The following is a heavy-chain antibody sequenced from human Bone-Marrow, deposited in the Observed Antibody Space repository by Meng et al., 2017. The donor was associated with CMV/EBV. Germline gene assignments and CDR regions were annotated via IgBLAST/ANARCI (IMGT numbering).Heavy chain of an antibody. J-gene: IGHJ6*02. CDR1: GFTFSSYG. Sequence: GESLKISCAASGFTFSSYGMHWVRQAPGKGLEWVAFIRYDGSNKYYADSVKGRFTISRDNSKNTLYLQMNSLRAEDTAVYYCAKDLAPASYRDYYYYGMDVWGQGTTVTVSS. CDR3: AKDLAPASYRDYYYYGMDV. D-gene: IGHD2-2*01. V-gene: IGHV3-30*02. CDR2: IRYDGSNK.